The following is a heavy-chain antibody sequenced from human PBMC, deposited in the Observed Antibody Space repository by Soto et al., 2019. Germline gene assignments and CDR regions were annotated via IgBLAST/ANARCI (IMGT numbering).Heavy chain of an antibody. CDR3: AADAGTYYDFWSGYLGYYYYYGMDV. V-gene: IGHV1-58*01. CDR1: GFTFTSSA. J-gene: IGHJ6*02. CDR2: IVVGSGNT. D-gene: IGHD3-3*01. Sequence: SVKVSCKASGFTFTSSAVQWVRQARGQRLEWIGWIVVGSGNTNYAQKFQERVTITRDMSTSTAYMELSSLRSEDTAVYYCAADAGTYYDFWSGYLGYYYYYGMDVWGQGTTVPVSS.